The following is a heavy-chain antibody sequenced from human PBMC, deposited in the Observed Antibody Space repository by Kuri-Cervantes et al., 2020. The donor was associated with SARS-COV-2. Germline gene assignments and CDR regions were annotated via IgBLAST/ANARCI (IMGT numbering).Heavy chain of an antibody. CDR3: AKAPGIYSSSWYELDY. CDR2: IRYDGSNK. J-gene: IGHJ4*02. V-gene: IGHV3-30*02. CDR1: GFTFSSYG. D-gene: IGHD6-13*01. Sequence: GESLKISCAASGFTFSSYGMHWVRQAPGKGLEWVAFIRYDGSNKYYADSVKGRFTISRDNSKNTLYLQMNSLRAEDTAVYYCAKAPGIYSSSWYELDYWGQGTLVTDSS.